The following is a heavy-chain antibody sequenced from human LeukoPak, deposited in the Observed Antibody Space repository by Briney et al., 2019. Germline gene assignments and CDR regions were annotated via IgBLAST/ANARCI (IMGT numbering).Heavy chain of an antibody. CDR1: GFTFSSYA. V-gene: IGHV3-30*04. Sequence: GGSLRLSCAASGFTFSSYAMHWVRQAPGKGLEWVAVISYDGSNKYCADSVKGRFTISRDNSKNTLYLQMNSLRVEDTAVYYCARGRPHGNDYWGQGTLVTVSS. J-gene: IGHJ4*02. CDR2: ISYDGSNK. CDR3: ARGRPHGNDY. D-gene: IGHD4-23*01.